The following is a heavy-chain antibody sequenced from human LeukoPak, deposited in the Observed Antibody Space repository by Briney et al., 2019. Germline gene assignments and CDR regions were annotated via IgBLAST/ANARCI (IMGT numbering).Heavy chain of an antibody. V-gene: IGHV1-2*02. J-gene: IGHJ5*02. CDR3: ARPNSGYDWVDWFDP. CDR1: GYTFTGYY. D-gene: IGHD5-12*01. CDR2: INPNSGGT. Sequence: ASVKVSFKASGYTFTGYYMHWVRQAPGQGLEWMGWINPNSGGTNYAQKFQGRVTMTRDTSISTAYMELSRLRSDDTAVYYCARPNSGYDWVDWFDPWGQGTLVTVSS.